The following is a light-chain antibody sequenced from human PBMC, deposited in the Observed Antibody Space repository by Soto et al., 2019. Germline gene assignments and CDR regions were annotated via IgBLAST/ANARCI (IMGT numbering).Light chain of an antibody. Sequence: AIRMTQSPSSFSASTGDRVTITCRASQGISSYLAWYQQKPGKAPKLLIYAASTLQSGVPSRFSGSGSGTDFTLTISCLQSEDVATYDCQQYYSYPYTFGQGTKLEIK. CDR3: QQYYSYPYT. CDR2: AAS. CDR1: QGISSY. V-gene: IGKV1-8*01. J-gene: IGKJ2*01.